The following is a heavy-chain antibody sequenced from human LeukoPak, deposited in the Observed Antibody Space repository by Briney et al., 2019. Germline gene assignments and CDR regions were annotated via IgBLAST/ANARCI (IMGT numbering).Heavy chain of an antibody. V-gene: IGHV3-21*04. CDR3: AKGRGMIAVAGTCDY. J-gene: IGHJ4*02. D-gene: IGHD6-19*01. CDR1: GFTFSSYS. Sequence: AGGSLRLSCAASGFTFSSYSMNWVRQAPGKGLEWVSSISSGSSYIYYADSVKGRFTISRGNSKNTLYLQMNSLRAEDTAVYYCAKGRGMIAVAGTCDYWGQGTLVTVSS. CDR2: ISSGSSYI.